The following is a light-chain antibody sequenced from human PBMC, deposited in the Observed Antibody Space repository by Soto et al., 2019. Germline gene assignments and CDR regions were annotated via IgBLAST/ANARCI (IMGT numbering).Light chain of an antibody. CDR2: DAA. CDR1: PSVSSY. J-gene: IGKJ4*02. Sequence: EIVLTQSPATLSLSPGERATLSCRASPSVSSYLAWYQQKPGQAPRLLIYDAANRATGIPARFSGSGSGTDFTLTISSLEPEDCAVYYCQHRLTLPLTFGGGTKEEI. CDR3: QHRLTLPLT. V-gene: IGKV3-11*01.